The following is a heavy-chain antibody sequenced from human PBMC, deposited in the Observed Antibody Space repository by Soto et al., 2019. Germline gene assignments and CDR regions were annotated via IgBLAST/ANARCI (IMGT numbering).Heavy chain of an antibody. V-gene: IGHV4-34*01. CDR1: GGSFSGYY. Sequence: SETLSLTCAVYGGSFSGYYWRWIRQPPGKGLEWIGEINHSGSTNYNPSLKSRLIISIDTSKNQFSLKVGSVTAADTAVYYCASSSLYGMDVWGQGTTVTVS. CDR3: ASSSLYGMDV. J-gene: IGHJ6*02. CDR2: INHSGST.